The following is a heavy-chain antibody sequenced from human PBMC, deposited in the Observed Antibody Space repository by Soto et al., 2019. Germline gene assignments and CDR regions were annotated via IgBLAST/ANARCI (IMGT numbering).Heavy chain of an antibody. D-gene: IGHD7-27*01. CDR2: ISSSGGST. V-gene: IGHV3-23*01. CDR1: GFTFSSYT. CDR3: AKGWGDY. J-gene: IGHJ4*02. Sequence: EVQLLESGGGLVQPGGSLRHSCAASGFTFSSYTMSWVRQGPGKGLEWVSGISSSGGSTVYADSVKGRFTISRDNFKNTLYLQLNSLRAEDTAVYYCAKGWGDYWDQGTPVTVSS.